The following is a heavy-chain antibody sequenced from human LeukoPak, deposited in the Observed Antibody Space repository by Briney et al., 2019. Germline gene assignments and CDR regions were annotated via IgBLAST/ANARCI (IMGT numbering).Heavy chain of an antibody. J-gene: IGHJ3*02. CDR2: ISSSSSTI. Sequence: PGGSLRLSCAASGFTFSSYSMNWVRQAPGKGLEWVSYISSSSSTIYYADSVKGRFTISRDNAKNSLYLQMNSLRAEDTAVYYCARDRAYYYDSSGSDIWGQGTMVTVSS. D-gene: IGHD3-22*01. CDR1: GFTFSSYS. CDR3: ARDRAYYYDSSGSDI. V-gene: IGHV3-48*01.